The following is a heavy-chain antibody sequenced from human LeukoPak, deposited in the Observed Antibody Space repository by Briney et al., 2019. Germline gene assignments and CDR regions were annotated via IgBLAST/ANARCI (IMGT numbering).Heavy chain of an antibody. CDR2: ISGSGGST. D-gene: IGHD3-3*01. V-gene: IGHV3-23*01. CDR1: GFTFSSYA. Sequence: PGGSLRLSCAASGFTFSSYAMSWVRQAPGKGLEWVSGISGSGGSTYYADSVKGRFTISRDNSKNTLYLQMNSLRAEDTAVYYCAKGGDFWSGPQFDYWGQGTLVTVSS. J-gene: IGHJ4*02. CDR3: AKGGDFWSGPQFDY.